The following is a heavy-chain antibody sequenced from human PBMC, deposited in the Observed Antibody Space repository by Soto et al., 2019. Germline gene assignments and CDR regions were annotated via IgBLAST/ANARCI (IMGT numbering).Heavy chain of an antibody. CDR3: AKDLFTSSIAARPSWFDP. D-gene: IGHD6-6*01. CDR1: GFTFSSYA. J-gene: IGHJ5*02. CDR2: ISGSGGST. Sequence: EVQLLESGGGLVQPGGSLRLSCAASGFTFSSYAMSWVRQAPGKGLEWVSAISGSGGSTYYADSVKGRFTISRDNSKNTLYLQMNSLRAEDTAVYYCAKDLFTSSIAARPSWFDPWGQGTLVTVSS. V-gene: IGHV3-23*01.